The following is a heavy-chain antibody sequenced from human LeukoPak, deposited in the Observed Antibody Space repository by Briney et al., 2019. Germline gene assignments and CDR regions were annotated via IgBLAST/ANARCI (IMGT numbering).Heavy chain of an antibody. CDR1: GFTFSSYD. CDR2: IRYDGSNK. CDR3: AKELERYCGGDCYVDY. D-gene: IGHD2-21*01. V-gene: IGHV3-30*02. Sequence: GGSLRLSCAASGFTFSSYDMHWFRQAPGKGLEWVAFIRYDGSNKYYADSVKGRFTISRDNSKNTLYLQMNSLRAEDTAVYYCAKELERYCGGDCYVDYWGQGTLVTVSS. J-gene: IGHJ4*02.